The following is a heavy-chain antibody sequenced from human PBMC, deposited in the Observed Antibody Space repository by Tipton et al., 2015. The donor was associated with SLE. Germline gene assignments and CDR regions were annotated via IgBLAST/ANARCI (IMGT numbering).Heavy chain of an antibody. V-gene: IGHV3-48*03. Sequence: SLRLSCEAFGFTFSNYEINWVRQAPGKGLEWVSYTSGSGRTTYYADSVKGRFTISRDNAKNSLSLQMSSLRDEDTAVYYCARGSLSGLAGFDPWGQGILVTVSS. CDR1: GFTFSNYE. CDR3: ARGSLSGLAGFDP. D-gene: IGHD5-12*01. CDR2: TSGSGRTT. J-gene: IGHJ5*02.